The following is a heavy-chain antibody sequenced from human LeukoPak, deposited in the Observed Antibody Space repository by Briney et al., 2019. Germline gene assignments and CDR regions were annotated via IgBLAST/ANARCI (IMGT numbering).Heavy chain of an antibody. CDR3: ARDPNGERELPPFDY. D-gene: IGHD1-26*01. J-gene: IGHJ4*02. CDR2: INPSGGST. CDR1: GYTFTSYY. V-gene: IGHV1-46*01. Sequence: ASVKVSCKASGYTFTSYYMHWVRQAPGQGLEWMGIINPSGGSTSYTQKFQGRVTMTRDTSTSTVYMELSSLRSEDTAVYYCARDPNGERELPPFDYWGQGTLVTVSS.